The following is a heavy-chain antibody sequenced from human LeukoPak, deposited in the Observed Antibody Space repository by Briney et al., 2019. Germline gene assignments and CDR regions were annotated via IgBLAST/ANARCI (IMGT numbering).Heavy chain of an antibody. CDR1: GFTFSDYY. CDR2: ISSSGSTI. J-gene: IGHJ4*01. CDR3: AKGIYSSGWSYFDY. V-gene: IGHV3-11*01. Sequence: PGGSLRLSCAASGFTFSDYYMSWIRQAPGKGLEWVSYISSSGSTIYYADSVKGRFTISRDNSKNTPYLQMNSLRAEDTAVYYCAKGIYSSGWSYFDYWGHGTLVTVSS. D-gene: IGHD6-19*01.